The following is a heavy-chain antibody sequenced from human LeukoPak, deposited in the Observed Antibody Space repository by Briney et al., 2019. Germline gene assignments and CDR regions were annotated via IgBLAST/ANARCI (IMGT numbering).Heavy chain of an antibody. Sequence: GASVKVSCKASGYTFTSYGISWVRQAPGQGLEWMGWISAYNGNTNYAQKLQGRVTMTTDTSTSTAYMELRSLRSDDTAVYYCATAKNFWSGYYPLYAFDIWGQGTMVTVSS. J-gene: IGHJ3*02. D-gene: IGHD3-3*01. V-gene: IGHV1-18*01. CDR2: ISAYNGNT. CDR3: ATAKNFWSGYYPLYAFDI. CDR1: GYTFTSYG.